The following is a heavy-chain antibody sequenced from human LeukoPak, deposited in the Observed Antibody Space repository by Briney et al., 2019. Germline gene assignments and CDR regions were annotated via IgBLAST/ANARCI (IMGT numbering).Heavy chain of an antibody. CDR1: GFTFSSYA. CDR3: AKGAAGHRYYFDY. D-gene: IGHD6-13*01. V-gene: IGHV3-23*01. J-gene: IGHJ4*02. Sequence: GGSLRLSCAAPGFTFSSYAMSWVRQAPGKGLEWVSAISGSGGSTYYADSVRGRFTISRDNSKNTLYLQMNSLRAEDTAVYYCAKGAAGHRYYFDYWGQGTLVTVSS. CDR2: ISGSGGST.